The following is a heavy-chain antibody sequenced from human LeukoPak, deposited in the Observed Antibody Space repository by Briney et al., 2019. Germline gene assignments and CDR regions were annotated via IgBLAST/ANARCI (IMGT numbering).Heavy chain of an antibody. CDR3: ARAFDSSGYYSLAGY. V-gene: IGHV1-18*01. CDR1: GYTFTSYG. Sequence: ASVKVSCKASGYTFTSYGISWVRQAPGQGLEWMGWISAYNGNTNYAQKLQGRVTMTTDTSTSTAYMELRSLRSDDTAVYYCARAFDSSGYYSLAGYWGQGTLVTVSS. D-gene: IGHD3-22*01. CDR2: ISAYNGNT. J-gene: IGHJ4*02.